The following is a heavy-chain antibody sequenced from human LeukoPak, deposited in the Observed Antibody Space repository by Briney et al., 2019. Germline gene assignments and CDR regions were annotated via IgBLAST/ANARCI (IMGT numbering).Heavy chain of an antibody. CDR3: AKRGAVMTAPPFFDY. CDR1: GFTFDDYA. V-gene: IGHV3-9*01. Sequence: GGSLRLSCAASGFTFDDYAMHWVRQAPGKGLEWVSGISWNSGSIGYADSVKGRFTISRDNSKNTVFLQMNSLRAEDTAVYYCAKRGAVMTAPPFFDYWGQGTLVTVSS. CDR2: ISWNSGSI. D-gene: IGHD6-6*01. J-gene: IGHJ4*02.